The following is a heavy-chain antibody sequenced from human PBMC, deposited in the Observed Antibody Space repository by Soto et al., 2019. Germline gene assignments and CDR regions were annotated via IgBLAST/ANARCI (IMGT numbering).Heavy chain of an antibody. CDR2: IIPIFGTA. V-gene: IGHV1-69*13. D-gene: IGHD6-13*01. CDR3: ARGTRYSGYYYGMDV. CDR1: GGTFSSYA. Sequence: ASVKVSCKASGGTFSSYAISWVRQAPGQGLEWMGGIIPIFGTANYAQKFQGRVTITADESTSTAYMELSSLRSEDTAVYYCARGTRYSGYYYGMDVWGQGTTVTVSS. J-gene: IGHJ6*02.